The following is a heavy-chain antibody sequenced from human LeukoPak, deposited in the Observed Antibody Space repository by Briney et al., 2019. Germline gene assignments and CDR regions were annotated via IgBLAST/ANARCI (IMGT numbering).Heavy chain of an antibody. V-gene: IGHV1-46*01. CDR3: ASTPPRSYGYGDFDY. Sequence: EASVKVSCKASGCTFTSYYMHWVRQAPGQGLAWMGIINPSGGSTSYAQKFQGRVTMTRDTSTSTVYMELSSLRSEDTAVYYCASTPPRSYGYGDFDYWGQGTLVTVSS. J-gene: IGHJ4*02. CDR1: GCTFTSYY. D-gene: IGHD5-18*01. CDR2: INPSGGST.